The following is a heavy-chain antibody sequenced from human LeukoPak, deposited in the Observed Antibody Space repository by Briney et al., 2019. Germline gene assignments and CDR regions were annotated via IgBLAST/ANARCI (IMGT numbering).Heavy chain of an antibody. V-gene: IGHV4-59*01. Sequence: SETLSLTCTVSGGSISSYYWSWIRQPPGNGLEWIGFYYSGSPNYNPSLKSRVTISVDTSKNQFSLRLSSVTAADSAVYYCARYNSLGRGFTAVDYWGQGTLVTVSS. CDR3: ARYNSLGRGFTAVDY. CDR1: GGSISSYY. CDR2: YYSGSP. D-gene: IGHD3-10*01. J-gene: IGHJ4*02.